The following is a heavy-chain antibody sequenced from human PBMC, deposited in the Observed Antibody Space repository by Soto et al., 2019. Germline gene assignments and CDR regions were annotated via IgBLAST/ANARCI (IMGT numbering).Heavy chain of an antibody. J-gene: IGHJ4*02. Sequence: QVQLVESGGGVVQPGRSPRLSCAASGFTCSGYGMHWVRQAPGKGLEWVAIIRYDGSNEEYADSGKVRFTISRDNSKNTLYLHMNCLIAEDTAVYYCARDGVVATTFRGYFDYWGQGTLVTVSS. CDR3: ARDGVVATTFRGYFDY. D-gene: IGHD1-26*01. CDR2: IRYDGSNE. V-gene: IGHV3-33*01. CDR1: GFTCSGYG.